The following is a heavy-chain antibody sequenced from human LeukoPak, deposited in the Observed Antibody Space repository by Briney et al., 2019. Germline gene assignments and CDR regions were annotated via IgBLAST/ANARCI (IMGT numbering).Heavy chain of an antibody. CDR1: GGSISGFY. CDR2: IYYNGNT. CDR3: ARQVGHCRSSGWYSWFDP. J-gene: IGHJ5*02. D-gene: IGHD2-2*01. V-gene: IGHV4-59*08. Sequence: PSETLSLTCTVSGGSISGFYWSGIRQPPGKGLEWIGYIYYNGNTNYSPSLKSRVTISLDASKNQFSLNLTSLTAADTAVYYCARQVGHCRSSGWYSWFDPWGQGTLVTVSS.